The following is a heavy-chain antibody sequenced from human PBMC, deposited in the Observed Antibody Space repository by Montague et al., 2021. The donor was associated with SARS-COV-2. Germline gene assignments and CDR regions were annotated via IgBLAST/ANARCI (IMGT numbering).Heavy chain of an antibody. CDR2: TYYRSKWYH. J-gene: IGHJ3*02. CDR3: ARTTTRMLYPENAFDI. V-gene: IGHV6-1*01. D-gene: IGHD2-15*01. CDR1: GDSVCSNTAT. Sequence: CAISGDSVCSNTATWNWLRQSPSRGLEWLGRTYYRSKWYHDYAISLKSRITINPDTSKNQFSLQLSSVAPEDTAVFYCARTTTRMLYPENAFDIWGQGTMVTVSS.